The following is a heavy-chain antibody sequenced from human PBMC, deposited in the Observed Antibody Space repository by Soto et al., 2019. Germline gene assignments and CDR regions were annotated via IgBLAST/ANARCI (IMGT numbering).Heavy chain of an antibody. V-gene: IGHV3-30-3*01. D-gene: IGHD4-17*01. CDR2: ISYDGSNK. CDR3: ARDRGNDYGDYGSFRKSGFNVNWFDP. J-gene: IGHJ5*02. Sequence: PGGSLRLSCAASGFTFSSYAMHWVRQAPGKGLEWVAVISYDGSNKYYADSVKGRFTISRDNSKNTLYLQMNSLRAEDTAVYYCARDRGNDYGDYGSFRKSGFNVNWFDPWGQGTLVTVSS. CDR1: GFTFSSYA.